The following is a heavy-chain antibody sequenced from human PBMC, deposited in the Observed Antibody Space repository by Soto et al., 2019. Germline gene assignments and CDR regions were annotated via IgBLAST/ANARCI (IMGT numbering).Heavy chain of an antibody. CDR2: IIPIFGTA. CDR3: ASGEVESDHLYDYFGMDV. D-gene: IGHD2-21*01. Sequence: SVKVSCKASGGTLSSYAISWVRQAPGQGLEWMGGIIPIFGTANYAQKFQGRVTITADKSTSTAYMELSSLRSEDTVVYYCASGEVESDHLYDYFGMDVWGQGTTVTVSS. J-gene: IGHJ6*02. CDR1: GGTLSSYA. V-gene: IGHV1-69*06.